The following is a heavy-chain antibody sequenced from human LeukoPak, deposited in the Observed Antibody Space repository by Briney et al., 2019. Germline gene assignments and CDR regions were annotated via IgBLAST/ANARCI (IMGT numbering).Heavy chain of an antibody. CDR3: ARSNRVFPRRYFDY. D-gene: IGHD1-14*01. V-gene: IGHV4-34*01. CDR2: INHSGST. Sequence: SETLSLTCAVYGGSFSGYYWSWIRQPPGKGLEWIGEINHSGSTNYNPSLKSRVTISVDTSKNQFSLKLSSVTAADTAVYYCARSNRVFPRRYFDYWGQGTLVTVSS. CDR1: GGSFSGYY. J-gene: IGHJ4*02.